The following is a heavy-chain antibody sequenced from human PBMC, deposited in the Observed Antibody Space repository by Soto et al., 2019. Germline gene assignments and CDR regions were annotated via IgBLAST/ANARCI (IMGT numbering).Heavy chain of an antibody. CDR1: GGTFNTYT. CDR3: ATSYGSGSTHFDS. J-gene: IGHJ4*02. Sequence: QVQLVQSGAEVKKPGSSVKVSCTASGGTFNTYTINWVRQAPGQRPEWVGRVNPIVGMSSSASKFQGRVTLTADKSTSKAYMDLTGLKSEDTAVYYRATSYGSGSTHFDSWGQGTLVTVSS. D-gene: IGHD3-10*01. V-gene: IGHV1-69*02. CDR2: VNPIVGMS.